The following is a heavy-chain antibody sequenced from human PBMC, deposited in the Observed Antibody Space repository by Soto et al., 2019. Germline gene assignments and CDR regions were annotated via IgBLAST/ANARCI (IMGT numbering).Heavy chain of an antibody. J-gene: IGHJ4*02. CDR3: AIAPKQQKGMYYLDH. CDR1: GGSISSGAYY. D-gene: IGHD6-13*01. CDR2: IYYSGRT. V-gene: IGHV4-31*03. Sequence: PSETLSLTCTVCGGSISSGAYYWSWIRQHPGKGLEWIGYIYYSGRTYYNPSLKSRVTKSVDTSKNQFSMKLSSVTAADTAVYYCAIAPKQQKGMYYLDHCCQGTVVTFSS.